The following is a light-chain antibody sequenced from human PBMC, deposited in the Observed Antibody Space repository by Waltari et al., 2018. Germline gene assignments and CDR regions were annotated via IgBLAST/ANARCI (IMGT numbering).Light chain of an antibody. CDR1: SSDVGVYDF. Sequence: QSALTQPRSVSGSPGQSVTISCSGTSSDVGVYDFISWYQHHPGKAPKLMIYDVAKRPSGVPERFSGSKPDNTASLTISGLQAEDEADYYCCSYAGSYLWVFGGGTKLTVL. V-gene: IGLV2-11*01. CDR3: CSYAGSYLWV. J-gene: IGLJ3*02. CDR2: DVA.